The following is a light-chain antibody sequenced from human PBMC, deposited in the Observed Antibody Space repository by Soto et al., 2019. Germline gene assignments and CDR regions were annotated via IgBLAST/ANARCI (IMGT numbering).Light chain of an antibody. CDR1: QSVSSSY. Sequence: EIVLTQSPGTLSLSPGERATLSCRASQSVSSSYLAWYQQKPGQAPRLLIYGATSRPTGIPDRFSGSGSVTDFTITISRLEPEDFAVYYCQEYGSSLTWTFGQGTKVEIK. CDR2: GAT. V-gene: IGKV3-20*01. CDR3: QEYGSSLTWT. J-gene: IGKJ1*01.